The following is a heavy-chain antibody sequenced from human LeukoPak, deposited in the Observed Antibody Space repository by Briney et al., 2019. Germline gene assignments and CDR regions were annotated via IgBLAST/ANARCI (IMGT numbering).Heavy chain of an antibody. CDR2: INHSGST. V-gene: IGHV4-34*01. CDR1: GGSFSGYY. Sequence: SETLSLTCAVYGGSFSGYYWSWIRQPSGKGLEWIGEINHSGSTNYNPSLKSRVTISVDTSKNQFSLKLSSVTAADTAVYYCARDLGMAGIAPVDYWGQGTLVTVSS. D-gene: IGHD6-19*01. CDR3: ARDLGMAGIAPVDY. J-gene: IGHJ4*02.